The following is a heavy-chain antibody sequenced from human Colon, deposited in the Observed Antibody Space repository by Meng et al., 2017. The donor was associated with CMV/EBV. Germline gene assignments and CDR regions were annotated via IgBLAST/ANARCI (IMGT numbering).Heavy chain of an antibody. CDR2: VFWDDDK. J-gene: IGHJ4*02. CDR1: GFSLSTPGVS. Sequence: QITLKESGPTVVEPPQTLTLTCDISGFSLSTPGVSVGWIRQSPGKALEWLAVVFWDDDKRYSPSLKNRLTITKDTSKNQVVLTMTNMDPVDTATYYCAHRMGRIAARVFDYWGQGTLVTVSS. V-gene: IGHV2-5*02. D-gene: IGHD6-6*01. CDR3: AHRMGRIAARVFDY.